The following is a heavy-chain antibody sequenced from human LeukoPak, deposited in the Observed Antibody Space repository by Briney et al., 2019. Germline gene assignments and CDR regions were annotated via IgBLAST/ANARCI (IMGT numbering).Heavy chain of an antibody. CDR3: ARDYSGGDRPPFDY. J-gene: IGHJ4*02. D-gene: IGHD2-21*02. CDR1: GFTFSSYW. CDR2: IKQDGSEK. V-gene: IGHV3-7*01. Sequence: GGSLRLSCAASGFTFSSYWMSWVRQAPRKGLEWVANIKQDGSEKYYVDSVKGRFTVSRDNAKNSLYLQMNSLRAEDTAVYYCARDYSGGDRPPFDYWGQGTLVTVSS.